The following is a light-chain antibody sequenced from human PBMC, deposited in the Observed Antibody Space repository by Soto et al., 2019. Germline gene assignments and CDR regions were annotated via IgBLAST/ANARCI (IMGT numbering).Light chain of an antibody. CDR3: QQSYTTPRT. J-gene: IGKJ1*01. Sequence: DIQMTELPSSLSASVGDRVTITCRASQSISSYLNWYQQKPGKAPKLLIYAASSLQSGVPSRFSGSGSGTDFTLTISRLQPEDFATYYCQQSYTTPRTFGQGTKVEIK. V-gene: IGKV1-39*01. CDR2: AAS. CDR1: QSISSY.